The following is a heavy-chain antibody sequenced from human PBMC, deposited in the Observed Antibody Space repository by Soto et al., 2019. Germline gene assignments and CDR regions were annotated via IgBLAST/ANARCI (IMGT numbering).Heavy chain of an antibody. Sequence: QITLKESGPTLVKPTQTLMLTCTFSVFSLSTSGVGVGWIRQPPGKALEWLALIYWDDDKRYSPSLKSRLTITKDTSKNQVVLTMTNMDPVDTATYFGAHRLETGYCTGDTCRAAYDVWGQGTTVTVSS. CDR3: AHRLETGYCTGDTCRAAYDV. CDR2: IYWDDDK. J-gene: IGHJ3*01. V-gene: IGHV2-5*02. CDR1: VFSLSTSGVG. D-gene: IGHD2-8*02.